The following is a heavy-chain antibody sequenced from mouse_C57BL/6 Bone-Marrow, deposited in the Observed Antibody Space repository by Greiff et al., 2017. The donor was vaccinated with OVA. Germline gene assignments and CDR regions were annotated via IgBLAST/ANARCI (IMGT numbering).Heavy chain of an antibody. Sequence: EVKLVESGGDLVKPGGSLKLSCAASGFTFSSYGMSWVRQTPDKRLEWVATISSGGSYTYYPDSVKGRFTISRDNAKNTLYLQMRSLKSEDTAMYYCARNYGSAWFAYWGQGTLVTVSA. CDR3: ARNYGSAWFAY. D-gene: IGHD1-1*01. J-gene: IGHJ3*01. V-gene: IGHV5-6*02. CDR2: ISSGGSYT. CDR1: GFTFSSYG.